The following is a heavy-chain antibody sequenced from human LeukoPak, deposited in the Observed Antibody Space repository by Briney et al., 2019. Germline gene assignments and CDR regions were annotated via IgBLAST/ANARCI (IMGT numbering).Heavy chain of an antibody. CDR2: ISGSGGST. V-gene: IGHV3-23*01. J-gene: IGHJ5*02. Sequence: GSLRHSCAASGFTFSSYAMSWIRQAPGKGLEWVSAISGSGGSTYYADSVKGRFTISRDNSKKTLYLQMNSLRAEDTAVYYCAKDGNIVVVPAARYNWFEPWGQGTLVTGSS. CDR1: GFTFSSYA. CDR3: AKDGNIVVVPAARYNWFEP. D-gene: IGHD2-2*01.